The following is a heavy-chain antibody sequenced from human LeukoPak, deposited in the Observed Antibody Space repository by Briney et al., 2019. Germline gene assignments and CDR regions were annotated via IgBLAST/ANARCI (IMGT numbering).Heavy chain of an antibody. V-gene: IGHV1-18*01. CDR2: ISAYSGNT. J-gene: IGHJ5*02. CDR1: GYTFSNYG. D-gene: IGHD6-13*01. CDR3: ARGSAAVTTFDP. Sequence: GASVKVSCKASGYTFSNYGISWMRQAPGQGLEWMGWISAYSGNTNYAQKLRDRVTMTTDTSTSTAYMELRSLRSDDTAVYYCARGSAAVTTFDPWGQGTLVTVSS.